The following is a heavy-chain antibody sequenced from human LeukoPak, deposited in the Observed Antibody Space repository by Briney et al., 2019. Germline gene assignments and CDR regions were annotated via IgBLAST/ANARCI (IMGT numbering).Heavy chain of an antibody. CDR2: MNPNSGNT. J-gene: IGHJ3*02. D-gene: IGHD3-22*01. CDR3: AGGVYDSSVSDAFDI. Sequence: VASVKVSCKASGYTFTSYDINWVRQATGQGLEWMGWMNPNSGNTGYAQKFQGRATMTRNTSISTAYMELSSLRSEDTAVYYCAGGVYDSSVSDAFDIWGQGTMVTVSS. V-gene: IGHV1-8*01. CDR1: GYTFTSYD.